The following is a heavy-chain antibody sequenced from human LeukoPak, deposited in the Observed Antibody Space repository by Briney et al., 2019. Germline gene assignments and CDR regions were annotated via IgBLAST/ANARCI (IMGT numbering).Heavy chain of an antibody. CDR2: IYSDGST. D-gene: IGHD2/OR15-2a*01. J-gene: IGHJ6*02. CDR3: ASGRIKTGSFDDYYGMDV. Sequence: GGSLRLSCAASGFTVCSNYMSWVRQAPGQGLEWVSVIYSDGSTYYADSVKGRFTISRHNSKNTLYLQMNSLRAEDTAVYYCASGRIKTGSFDDYYGMDVWGQGTTVTVSS. V-gene: IGHV3-53*04. CDR1: GFTVCSNY.